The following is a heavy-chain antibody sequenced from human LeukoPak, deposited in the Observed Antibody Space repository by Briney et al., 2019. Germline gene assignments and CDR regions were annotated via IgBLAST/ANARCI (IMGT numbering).Heavy chain of an antibody. CDR2: LYSSGST. D-gene: IGHD5-24*01. J-gene: IGHJ4*02. V-gene: IGHV4-4*08. Sequence: SETLTLTCVVSGGSISTYYWSWIRQPPGKGLEWIGYLYSSGSTNYNPSLKSRVSISEDTSKNQVSLNLNSVTAADTAVYYCASIGRKDGPFTSGGQGTLVT. CDR1: GGSISTYY. CDR3: ASIGRKDGPFTS.